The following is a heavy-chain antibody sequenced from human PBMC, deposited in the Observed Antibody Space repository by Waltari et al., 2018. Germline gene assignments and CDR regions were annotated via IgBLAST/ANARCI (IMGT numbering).Heavy chain of an antibody. CDR1: GYSISSGYY. CDR3: AGTRLLEPFDP. Sequence: VQLQESGPGLVKPSETLSLTCAVSGYSISSGYYWGWIRQPPGKGLEWIGSIYHSGSTYYNPALKSRVTISVDTSKNQFSLKLSSVTAADTAVYYCAGTRLLEPFDPWGQGTLVTVSS. CDR2: IYHSGST. D-gene: IGHD3-3*01. V-gene: IGHV4-38-2*01. J-gene: IGHJ5*02.